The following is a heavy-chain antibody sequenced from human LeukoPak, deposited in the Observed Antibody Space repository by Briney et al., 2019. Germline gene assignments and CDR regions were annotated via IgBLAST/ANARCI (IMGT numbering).Heavy chain of an antibody. J-gene: IGHJ4*02. CDR3: ARLTRLSTSPDRYYLDY. CDR2: IYTSGGT. Sequence: PSETLSLTCTVSGDSISSYYWSWIRQPPGKGLEWIGCIYTSGGTNYIPSLKGRVTISIDTSKNRFSLKLSSVTAADSAVYYCARLTRLSTSPDRYYLDYWGQGTLVTVSS. CDR1: GDSISSYY. V-gene: IGHV4-4*09. D-gene: IGHD6-6*01.